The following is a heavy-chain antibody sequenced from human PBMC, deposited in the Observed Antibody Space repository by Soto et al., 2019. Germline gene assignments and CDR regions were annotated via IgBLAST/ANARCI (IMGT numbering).Heavy chain of an antibody. CDR2: ISYDGNVA. J-gene: IGHJ4*02. Sequence: QVQLVESEGGVVQPGRSLRLSCAASGFTFSNYGMHWVRQAPGKGLEWVTVISYDGNVAYYADSVKGRFTSSRDNSKNTLYLQVTSVRTEDTAVYYCVIEGPSTIWYFDYWGQGTLVTVSS. V-gene: IGHV3-30*03. CDR3: VIEGPSTIWYFDY. D-gene: IGHD2-8*01. CDR1: GFTFSNYG.